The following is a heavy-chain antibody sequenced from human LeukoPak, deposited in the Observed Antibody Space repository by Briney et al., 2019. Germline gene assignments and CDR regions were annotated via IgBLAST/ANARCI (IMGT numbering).Heavy chain of an antibody. J-gene: IGHJ4*02. Sequence: QPGGSLRLSCAASGFTFSSYAMSWVRQAPGKGLEWVSAISGSGGSTYYADSVKGRFTISRDNSKNTPYLQMNSLRAEDTAVYYCALEPGIQLWWTDYWGQGTLVTVSS. D-gene: IGHD5-18*01. CDR3: ALEPGIQLWWTDY. CDR1: GFTFSSYA. V-gene: IGHV3-23*01. CDR2: ISGSGGST.